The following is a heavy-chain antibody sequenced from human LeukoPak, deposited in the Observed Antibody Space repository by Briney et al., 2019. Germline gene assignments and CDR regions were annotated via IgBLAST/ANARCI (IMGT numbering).Heavy chain of an antibody. CDR1: GYTFTSYA. CDR2: IIPIFGTA. J-gene: IGHJ6*02. CDR3: ARVVGCSSTSCYPPLSYYYYYGMDV. V-gene: IGHV1-69*13. Sequence: SVKVSCKASGYTFTSYAISWVRQAPGQGLEWMGGIIPIFGTANYAQKFQGRVTITADESTSTAYMELSSLRSEDTAVYYCARVVGCSSTSCYPPLSYYYYYGMDVWGQGTTVTVSS. D-gene: IGHD2-2*01.